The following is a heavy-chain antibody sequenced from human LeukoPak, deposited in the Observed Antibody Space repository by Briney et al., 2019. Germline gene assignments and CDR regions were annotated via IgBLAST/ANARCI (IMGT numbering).Heavy chain of an antibody. CDR1: GGSISSGDYY. CDR3: SRTRTPPGGARYFDL. Sequence: KTSETLSLTCTVSGGSISSGDYYWSWTRQPPGKGLEWIGYIYYSGSTYYNQSLKSRVTISVDTSKNQFSLKLSSVTAAGTPVYYWSRTRTPPGGARYFDLWGRGTLVTVSS. J-gene: IGHJ2*01. V-gene: IGHV4-30-4*08. CDR2: IYYSGST. D-gene: IGHD2-2*01.